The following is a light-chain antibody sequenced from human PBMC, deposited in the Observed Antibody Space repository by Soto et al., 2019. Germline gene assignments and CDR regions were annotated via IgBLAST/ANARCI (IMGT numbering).Light chain of an antibody. CDR3: QQANSFPWT. J-gene: IGKJ1*01. V-gene: IGKV1-12*01. CDR2: AAS. Sequence: DIQMTQSPSSVSASVGDRVTMTCRASQGISSWLVWYQQKPGKAPKLLIYAASSLQSGVPSRFSGSGSGTDFTLTINGLQPEDLATYYCQQANSFPWTFGQGTK. CDR1: QGISSW.